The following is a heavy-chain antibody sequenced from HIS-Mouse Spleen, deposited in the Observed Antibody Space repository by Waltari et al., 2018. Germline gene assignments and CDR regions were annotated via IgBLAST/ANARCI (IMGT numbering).Heavy chain of an antibody. CDR1: GFTFSSYG. J-gene: IGHJ4*02. V-gene: IGHV3-30*18. CDR2: ISYDGSNK. CDR3: AKDKHHAFDY. Sequence: QVQLVESGGGVVQPGRSLRRFCAASGFTFSSYGMHWVRQAPGKGLEWVAVISYDGSNKYYADSVKGRFTISRDNSKNTLYLQMNSLRAEDTAVYYCAKDKHHAFDYWGQGTLVTVSS.